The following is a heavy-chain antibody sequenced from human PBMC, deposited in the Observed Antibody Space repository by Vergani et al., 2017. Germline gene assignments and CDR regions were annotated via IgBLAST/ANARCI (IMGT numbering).Heavy chain of an antibody. CDR3: ARLSYDTTPYLQGGYDC. J-gene: IGHJ4*02. V-gene: IGHV3-23*01. Sequence: EVQLLQSGGGVIQPGGSVRLSCAASGFTFSACPMTWVRQAPGKGLEWVSAISARYPSTYYADSVKGRLTISRDNSKNMLYLQMNSLRAEDTAVYYCARLSYDTTPYLQGGYDCWGQGTLVSVSS. D-gene: IGHD3-22*01. CDR1: GFTFSACP. CDR2: ISARYPST.